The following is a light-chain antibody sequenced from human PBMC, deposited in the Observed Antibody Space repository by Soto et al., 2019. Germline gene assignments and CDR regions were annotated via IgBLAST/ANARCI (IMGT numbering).Light chain of an antibody. CDR1: QSVSTY. Sequence: VLTQSPATLSLSPGERATLSWRASQSVSTYLAWYQQKPGQAPRLLIYDASNRATGIPARFSGSGSGTDFTLTISSLEPEDFAVYYCQQRINWPPVTFGGGTKVEIK. CDR3: QQRINWPPVT. CDR2: DAS. V-gene: IGKV3-11*01. J-gene: IGKJ4*01.